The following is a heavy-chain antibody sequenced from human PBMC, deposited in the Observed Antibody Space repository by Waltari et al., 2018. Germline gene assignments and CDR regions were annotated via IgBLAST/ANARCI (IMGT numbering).Heavy chain of an antibody. J-gene: IGHJ3*02. Sequence: QVQLQELGPGLVKPSETLSLTCTVSGGSFSGYYWSWIRQPPGKGLEWIGEINHSGSTNYNPSLKSRVTISVDTSKNQFSLKLSSVTAADTAVYYCAREYSSSSAGAFDIWGQGTMVTVSS. CDR1: GGSFSGYY. CDR2: INHSGST. CDR3: AREYSSSSAGAFDI. D-gene: IGHD6-6*01. V-gene: IGHV4-34*01.